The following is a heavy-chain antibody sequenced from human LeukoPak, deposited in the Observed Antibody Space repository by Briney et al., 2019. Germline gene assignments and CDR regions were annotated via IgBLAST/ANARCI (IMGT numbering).Heavy chain of an antibody. CDR1: GGSISSGSYY. J-gene: IGHJ6*03. CDR2: IYTSGST. Sequence: PSETLSLTCTVSGGSISSGSYYWSWIRQPAGKGLEWIGRIYTSGSTNYNPSPKSRVTISLDTSKNQFSLKLSSVTAADTALYYCARNPHYYMDVWGKGTTVTISS. V-gene: IGHV4-61*02. CDR3: ARNPHYYMDV.